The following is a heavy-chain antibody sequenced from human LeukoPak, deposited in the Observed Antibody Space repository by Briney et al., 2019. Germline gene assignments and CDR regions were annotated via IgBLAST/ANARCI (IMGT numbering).Heavy chain of an antibody. CDR3: ARQKWEQQGRDYYFNGLDV. CDR1: IGSISSSKW. D-gene: IGHD1/OR15-1a*01. Sequence: PSETLSLTCSVSIGSISSSKWWSWVRQSPVKGLEWIGEIYLYGTTNYNPSFTSRVTMSVDRSRNQFSLKLTSVTAADTAVYYCARQKWEQQGRDYYFNGLDVWGPGTTVIVSS. CDR2: IYLYGTT. J-gene: IGHJ6*02. V-gene: IGHV4-4*02.